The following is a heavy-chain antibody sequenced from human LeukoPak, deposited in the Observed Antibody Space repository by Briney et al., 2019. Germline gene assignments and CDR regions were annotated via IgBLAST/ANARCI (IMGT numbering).Heavy chain of an antibody. Sequence: ASVKVSCKASGYTFSSYDINWVRQANGQGLEWMGWMNPNSGNTGYAQKFQGRVTITRNTSISTAYMELSSLRSEDTAVYYCASTPPRLTTVTMDAFDIWGQGTMVTVSS. J-gene: IGHJ3*02. CDR1: GYTFSSYD. D-gene: IGHD4-17*01. V-gene: IGHV1-8*03. CDR3: ASTPPRLTTVTMDAFDI. CDR2: MNPNSGNT.